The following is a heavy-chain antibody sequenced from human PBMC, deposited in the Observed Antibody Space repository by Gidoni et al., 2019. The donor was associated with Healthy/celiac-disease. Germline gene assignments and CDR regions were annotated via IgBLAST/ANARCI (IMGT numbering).Heavy chain of an antibody. CDR3: ARAQRDYGGNPANFDY. CDR2: IIPIFGTA. D-gene: IGHD4-17*01. V-gene: IGHV1-69*01. J-gene: IGHJ4*02. Sequence: SVKVSCKASGGTFSSYAISWVRQAPGQGLEWMGGIIPIFGTANYAQKFQGSVTITADESTSTAYMELSSLRSEATAVYYCARAQRDYGGNPANFDYWGQGTLVTVSS. CDR1: GGTFSSYA.